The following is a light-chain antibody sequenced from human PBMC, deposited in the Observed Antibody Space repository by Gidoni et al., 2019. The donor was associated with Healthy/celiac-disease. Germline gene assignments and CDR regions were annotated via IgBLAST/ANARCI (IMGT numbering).Light chain of an antibody. CDR3: QQSYRTLCP. V-gene: IGKV1-39*01. CDR2: AAS. J-gene: IGKJ2*02. Sequence: DIQMTQAPSSLSASVGDRVTITCRASQSNSSYLNWYQQKPGKAPKLLIYAASSLQSGVPSRFSGSGSGTDFTLTISSLQPEDFATYYCQQSYRTLCPFGQGTKLEIK. CDR1: QSNSSY.